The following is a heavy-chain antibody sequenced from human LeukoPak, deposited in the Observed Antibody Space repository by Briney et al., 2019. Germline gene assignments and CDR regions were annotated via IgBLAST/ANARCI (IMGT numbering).Heavy chain of an antibody. CDR1: GGTFSSYA. CDR2: IIPIFGTA. J-gene: IGHJ6*02. CDR3: ATRGSCSGGSCYSLHYYYGMDV. V-gene: IGHV1-69*13. Sequence: SVKVSCKASGGTFSSYAISWVRQAPGQGLEWMGGIIPIFGTANYAQKFQGRVTITADESTSTAYMELSSLRSEDTAVYYCATRGSCSGGSCYSLHYYYGMDVWGQGTTVTVSS. D-gene: IGHD2-15*01.